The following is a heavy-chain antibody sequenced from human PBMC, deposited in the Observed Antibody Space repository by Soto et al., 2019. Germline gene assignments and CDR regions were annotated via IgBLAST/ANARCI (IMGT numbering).Heavy chain of an antibody. Sequence: QVQLVQSGAEVKKPGASVKVSCKASGYTFTSYGISWVRQAPGQGLEWMGWISAYNGNTNYAQKLQGRVTMTTDTCTSPASMELRSLRSDDTAVYYCARAVDYYDSSGYYTHEYFQHWGQGTLVTVSS. J-gene: IGHJ1*01. CDR3: ARAVDYYDSSGYYTHEYFQH. D-gene: IGHD3-22*01. V-gene: IGHV1-18*01. CDR1: GYTFTSYG. CDR2: ISAYNGNT.